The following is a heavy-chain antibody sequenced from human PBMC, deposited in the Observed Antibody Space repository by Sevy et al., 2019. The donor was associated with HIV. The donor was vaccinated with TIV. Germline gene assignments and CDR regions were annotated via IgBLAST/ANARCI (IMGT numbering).Heavy chain of an antibody. CDR2: IKQDESEK. D-gene: IGHD3-22*01. J-gene: IGHJ4*02. CDR1: GFSFSSYW. Sequence: GGSLRLSCAASGFSFSSYWVHWVRQAPGKGLEWVANIKQDESEKYYVASGKGRFTISRDNAKNSVYLRMNSLRPEDTAIYYCARGNSGSFDYWDQGTLVTVSS. V-gene: IGHV3-7*04. CDR3: ARGNSGSFDY.